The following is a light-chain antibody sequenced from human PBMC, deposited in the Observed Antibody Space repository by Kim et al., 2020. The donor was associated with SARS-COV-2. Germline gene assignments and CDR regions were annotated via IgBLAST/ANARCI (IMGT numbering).Light chain of an antibody. J-gene: IGLJ2*01. CDR1: KLGDKY. Sequence: SYELTQPPSVSVSPGQTASITCSGVKLGDKYACWYQQKPGQSPVLVIYQDSKRPSGIPERFSGFNSGNTATLTISGTQAMDEADYYCQAWDSSTAHVVFGGGTKLTVL. CDR2: QDS. V-gene: IGLV3-1*01. CDR3: QAWDSSTAHVV.